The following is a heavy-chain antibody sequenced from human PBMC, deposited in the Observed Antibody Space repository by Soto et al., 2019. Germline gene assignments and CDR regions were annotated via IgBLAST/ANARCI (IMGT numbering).Heavy chain of an antibody. Sequence: GASVKVSCKASGYTFTSYGISWVRQAPGQGLEWMGWISAYSGNTNYAQKLQGRVTMAADTSTSTAYMELSSLRSEDTAVYYCARSQGSSTSLEIYYYYYYGMDVWGQGTTVTVSS. D-gene: IGHD2-2*01. CDR1: GYTFTSYG. CDR3: ARSQGSSTSLEIYYYYYYGMDV. J-gene: IGHJ6*02. V-gene: IGHV1-18*01. CDR2: ISAYSGNT.